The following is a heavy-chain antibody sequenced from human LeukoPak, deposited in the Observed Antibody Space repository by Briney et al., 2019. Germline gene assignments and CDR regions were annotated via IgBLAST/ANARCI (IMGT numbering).Heavy chain of an antibody. CDR2: ISSSSYI. CDR1: GFTFSSYS. D-gene: IGHD3-3*01. V-gene: IGHV3-21*01. Sequence: GGSLRLSCAASGFTFSSYSMNWVRQAPGKGLEWVSSISSSSYIYYADSVKGRFTISRDNAKNSLYLQMNSLRAEDTAVYYCARGEASFLEWLTLEYNWFDPWGQGTLVTVSS. J-gene: IGHJ5*02. CDR3: ARGEASFLEWLTLEYNWFDP.